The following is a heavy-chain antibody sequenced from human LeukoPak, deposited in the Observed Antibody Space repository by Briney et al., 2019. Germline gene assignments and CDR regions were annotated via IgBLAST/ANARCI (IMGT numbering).Heavy chain of an antibody. CDR2: ISSSGSTI. J-gene: IGHJ5*02. CDR1: GFTFSDYY. D-gene: IGHD5-18*01. CDR3: AKRYSYGPHEFDP. Sequence: GGSLRLSCAASGFTFSDYYMSWIRQAPGKGLEWVSYISSSGSTIYYADSVKGRFTISRDNAKNSLYLQINSLRAEDTAVYYCAKRYSYGPHEFDPWGQGTLVTVSS. V-gene: IGHV3-11*04.